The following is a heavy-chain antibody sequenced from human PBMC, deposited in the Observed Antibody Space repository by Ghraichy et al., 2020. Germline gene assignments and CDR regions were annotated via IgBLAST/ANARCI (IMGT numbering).Heavy chain of an antibody. J-gene: IGHJ4*02. V-gene: IGHV3-23*01. CDR1: GFTFSGYA. CDR2: LGGGGDNT. Sequence: GESLNISCAASGFTFSGYAMCWVRQAPGKGLEWVSCLGGGGDNTFYGDSVKGRFTISRDNSKNTLYLEMNSLRAADTAVYYGAKRGGTVWGFFDSWGQGTLVTVSS. D-gene: IGHD4-17*01. CDR3: AKRGGTVWGFFDS.